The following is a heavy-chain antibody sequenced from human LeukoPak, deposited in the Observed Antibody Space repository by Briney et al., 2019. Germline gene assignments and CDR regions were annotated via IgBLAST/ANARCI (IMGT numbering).Heavy chain of an antibody. CDR1: GFTFSTSW. D-gene: IGHD6-13*01. CDR2: IKHDGSEK. CDR3: ATSGYSSSWYFG. Sequence: GGSLRLSCAASGFTFSTSWMTWVRQAPGKGLEFVANIKHDGSEKYYVDSVQGRFTISRDNAKNSLYLQMNSLRAEDTAVYYCATSGYSSSWYFGWGQGTLVTVSS. V-gene: IGHV3-7*01. J-gene: IGHJ4*02.